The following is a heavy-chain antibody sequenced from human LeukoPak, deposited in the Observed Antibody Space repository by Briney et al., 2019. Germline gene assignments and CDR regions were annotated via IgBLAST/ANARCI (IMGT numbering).Heavy chain of an antibody. CDR2: IWYDGSNK. Sequence: PGGSLRLSCAASGFTFSSYGMHWVRQAPGKGLEWVAVIWYDGSNKYYADSVKGRFTISRDNSKNTLYLQMNSLRAEDTAVYYCARDASYYGYVWGSYRLCYWGQGTLVTVSS. J-gene: IGHJ4*02. CDR3: ARDASYYGYVWGSYRLCY. CDR1: GFTFSSYG. D-gene: IGHD3-16*02. V-gene: IGHV3-33*01.